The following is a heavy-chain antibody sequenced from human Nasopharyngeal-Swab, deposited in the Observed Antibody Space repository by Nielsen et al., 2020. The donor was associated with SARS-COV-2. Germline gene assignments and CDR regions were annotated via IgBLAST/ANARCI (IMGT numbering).Heavy chain of an antibody. CDR1: GFTVSSNY. CDR2: IYSSGST. V-gene: IGHV3-53*01. D-gene: IGHD1-26*01. Sequence: GESLKISCAASGFTVSSNYMTWVRQAPGKGLEWVSLIYSSGSTYYTDSVKGRFTISRDNSKNTLYLQMNSLRADDTAVYYCARDSGRFPYYFDYWGQGTLVTVSS. CDR3: ARDSGRFPYYFDY. J-gene: IGHJ4*02.